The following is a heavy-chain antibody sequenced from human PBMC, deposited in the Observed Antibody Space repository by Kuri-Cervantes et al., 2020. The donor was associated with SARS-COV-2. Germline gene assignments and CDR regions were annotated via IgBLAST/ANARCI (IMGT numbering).Heavy chain of an antibody. V-gene: IGHV4-34*10. CDR1: GESFSGYY. D-gene: IGHD3-3*01. Sequence: SETLSLTCAFYGESFSGYYWNWIRQSPGKGLEWIGEVNHRGSTNYNPSLKSRVTMSVDTSKNQFSLKLSSVTAADTAVYYCARWNYDFWSGYYYPLIDYWGQGTLVTVSS. CDR3: ARWNYDFWSGYYYPLIDY. CDR2: VNHRGST. J-gene: IGHJ4*02.